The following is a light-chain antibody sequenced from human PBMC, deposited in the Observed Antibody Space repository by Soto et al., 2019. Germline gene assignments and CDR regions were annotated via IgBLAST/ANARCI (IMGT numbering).Light chain of an antibody. Sequence: EIVLTQSPGTLSLSPGERATLSCRASQSLTSSYLAWYQQKPGQAPRLLIYDASTRATGIPARFSGSGSGTEFTLTISSLQSEDFAVYYCQQYKKWPRTFGRGTKVDIK. J-gene: IGKJ1*01. V-gene: IGKV3-15*01. CDR1: QSLTSSY. CDR3: QQYKKWPRT. CDR2: DAS.